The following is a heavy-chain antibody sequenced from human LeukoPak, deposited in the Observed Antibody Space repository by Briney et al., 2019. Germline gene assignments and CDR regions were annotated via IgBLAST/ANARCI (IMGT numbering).Heavy chain of an antibody. CDR2: ISSSSSYI. CDR1: GFTFSSYS. CDR3: ARDSSRYCSGGSCYSLDY. D-gene: IGHD2-15*01. J-gene: IGHJ4*02. V-gene: IGHV3-21*01. Sequence: GGSLRLSCAASGFTFSSYSMNWVRQAPGKGLEWVSSISSSSSYIYYADSVKGRFTISRDNAKNSLYLQMNSLRTEDTAVYYCARDSSRYCSGGSCYSLDYWGQGTLVTVSS.